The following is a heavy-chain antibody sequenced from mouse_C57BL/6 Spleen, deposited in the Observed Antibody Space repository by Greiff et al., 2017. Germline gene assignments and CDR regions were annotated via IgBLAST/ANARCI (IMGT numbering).Heavy chain of an antibody. Sequence: QVQLKQSGPELVKPGASVKLSCKASGYTFTSYDINWVKQRPGQGLEWIGWIYPRDGSTKYNEKFKGKATLTVDTSSSTAYMELHSLTSEDSAVYFCARKEGTVVATDYAMDYWGQGTSVTVSS. D-gene: IGHD1-1*01. CDR2: IYPRDGST. CDR3: ARKEGTVVATDYAMDY. J-gene: IGHJ4*01. V-gene: IGHV1-85*01. CDR1: GYTFTSYD.